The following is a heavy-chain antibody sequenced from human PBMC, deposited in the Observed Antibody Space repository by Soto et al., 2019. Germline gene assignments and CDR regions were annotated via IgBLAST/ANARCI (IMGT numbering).Heavy chain of an antibody. J-gene: IGHJ4*02. CDR1: GFTFSSHW. CDR2: IDTDGSRT. Sequence: LRLSCAASGFTFSSHWMHWVRQAPGKGLVWVSRIDTDGSRTNYADSVKGRFTMSRDNAKNTAFLQMNSLRAEDTAVYYCVQGYDGLDGWGQGTLVTVSS. D-gene: IGHD2-2*01. CDR3: VQGYDGLDG. V-gene: IGHV3-74*01.